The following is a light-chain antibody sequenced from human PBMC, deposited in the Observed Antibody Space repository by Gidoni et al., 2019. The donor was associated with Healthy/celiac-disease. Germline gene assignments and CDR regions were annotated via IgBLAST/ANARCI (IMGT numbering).Light chain of an antibody. Sequence: DIQMTPSPSTLSASVVDRVTITCRASQSISRWLDWYQQKPGKAPKLLIYDAYTLEGGVPSRFSGSGYGTEFTLTISSLQPDDFATYYCQHYSSYSTRTFGQGTKVEIK. CDR1: QSISRW. J-gene: IGKJ1*01. CDR3: QHYSSYSTRT. CDR2: DAY. V-gene: IGKV1-5*01.